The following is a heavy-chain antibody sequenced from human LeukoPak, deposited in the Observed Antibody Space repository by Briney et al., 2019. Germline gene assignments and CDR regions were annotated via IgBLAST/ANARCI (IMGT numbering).Heavy chain of an antibody. V-gene: IGHV3-33*01. CDR1: GFTFRSYG. Sequence: GGSLRLSCAASGFTFRSYGMHWVRQAPGRGLEWVAVIWYEGSDKHYADSVRGRFTISRDNSRNTLYLQLNSLRAEDTAVYYCARAASTGTSFDYWGQGTLVTVSS. D-gene: IGHD1-1*01. CDR2: IWYEGSDK. J-gene: IGHJ4*02. CDR3: ARAASTGTSFDY.